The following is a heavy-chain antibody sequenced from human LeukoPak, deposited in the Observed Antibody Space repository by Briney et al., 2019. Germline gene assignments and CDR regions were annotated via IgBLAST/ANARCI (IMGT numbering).Heavy chain of an antibody. J-gene: IGHJ5*02. CDR3: AKGYTSASCSEGRWFDP. Sequence: GGSLRLSXAASGFTFSSYAMSWVRQAPGKGLEWVSSISGGGSSTYYEDSVKGRFTISRDNSKNTLYLQMNSLRAEDTALYYCAKGYTSASCSEGRWFDPWGQGTLVTVSS. D-gene: IGHD2-2*01. CDR2: ISGGGSST. V-gene: IGHV3-23*01. CDR1: GFTFSSYA.